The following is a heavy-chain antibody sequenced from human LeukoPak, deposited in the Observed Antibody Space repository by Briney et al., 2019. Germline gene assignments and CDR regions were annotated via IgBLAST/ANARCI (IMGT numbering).Heavy chain of an antibody. V-gene: IGHV4-59*01. Sequence: PSETLSLTCTVSGGSISSYYWSWIRQPPGKGLEWIGYISYSGSTNYNPSLKSRVTISVDTSKNQFSLKLSSVTAADTAVYYCARDVVGTVDYWGQGTLSPSPQ. J-gene: IGHJ4*02. CDR2: ISYSGST. CDR1: GGSISSYY. D-gene: IGHD2-2*01. CDR3: ARDVVGTVDY.